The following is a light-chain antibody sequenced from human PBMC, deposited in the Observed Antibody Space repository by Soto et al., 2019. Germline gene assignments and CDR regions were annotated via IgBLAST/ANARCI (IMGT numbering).Light chain of an antibody. Sequence: DIEMTQSPATLAGSLGDRVTITCRASQTISSWLDWYQQKPGKAPKLLIYKASTLKSGVPSRFSGSGSGTEFTLTISSLQPEDFATYYCQQSYTNPITFGQGTRLEIK. V-gene: IGKV1-5*03. CDR3: QQSYTNPIT. CDR2: KAS. CDR1: QTISSW. J-gene: IGKJ5*01.